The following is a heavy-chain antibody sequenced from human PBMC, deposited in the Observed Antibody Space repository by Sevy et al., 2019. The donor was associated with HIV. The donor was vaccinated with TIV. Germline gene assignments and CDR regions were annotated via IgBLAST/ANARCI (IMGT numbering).Heavy chain of an antibody. V-gene: IGHV4-59*08. CDR3: AGENAWGRGYS. CDR1: GFTFNYYT. Sequence: GSLRLSCAASGFTFNYYTMNWVRQAPGKGLEWIANIYYNGHINYNPSLKSRVTLSLDTSKNQFSLRLSSVTAADTAMYYCAGENAWGRGYSWGQGTLVTVSS. D-gene: IGHD1-26*01. J-gene: IGHJ4*02. CDR2: IYYNGHI.